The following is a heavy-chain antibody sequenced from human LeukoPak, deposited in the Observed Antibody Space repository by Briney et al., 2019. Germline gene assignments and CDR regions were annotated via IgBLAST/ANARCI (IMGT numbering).Heavy chain of an antibody. CDR3: ARHTGYYDRSGYFPHPPPFDY. Sequence: SETLSLTCTVSGGSISSSSYYWGWIRQPPGKGLEWIGSIYYSGSTYYNPSLKSRVTISVDTSKNQFSLKLSSVTAADTAVYYCARHTGYYDRSGYFPHPPPFDYWGQGTLVTVSS. CDR1: GGSISSSSYY. CDR2: IYYSGST. J-gene: IGHJ4*02. D-gene: IGHD3-22*01. V-gene: IGHV4-39*01.